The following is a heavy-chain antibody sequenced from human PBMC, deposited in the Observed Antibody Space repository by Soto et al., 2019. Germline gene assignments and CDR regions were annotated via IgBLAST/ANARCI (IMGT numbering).Heavy chain of an antibody. D-gene: IGHD3-16*01. V-gene: IGHV1-69*12. CDR2: IIPIFGTA. CDR1: GGTFSSYA. CDR3: ARWGAPVPYYYGMDV. Sequence: QVQLVQSGAEVKKPGSSVKVSCKASGGTFSSYAISWVRQAPGQGLEWMGGIIPIFGTANYAQKCQGRVTITADESTSTAYMVLSSLRSEDTAVYYCARWGAPVPYYYGMDVWGEGPTVTVSS. J-gene: IGHJ6*01.